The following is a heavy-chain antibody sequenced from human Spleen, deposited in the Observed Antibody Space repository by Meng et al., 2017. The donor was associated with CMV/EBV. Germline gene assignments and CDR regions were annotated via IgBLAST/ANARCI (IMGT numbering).Heavy chain of an antibody. V-gene: IGHV1-46*01. CDR3: ARVGITSYFDY. Sequence: QVQLVQSGAEVKKPGASVKVSCKASGYTFTSYYMHWVRQAPGQGLEWMGIINPSGGSTSYAQKFQGRVTMTRDTSTSTVYMELSRLRSDDTAVYYCARVGITSYFDYWGQGTLVTVSS. CDR2: INPSGGST. D-gene: IGHD3-3*01. J-gene: IGHJ4*02. CDR1: GYTFTSYY.